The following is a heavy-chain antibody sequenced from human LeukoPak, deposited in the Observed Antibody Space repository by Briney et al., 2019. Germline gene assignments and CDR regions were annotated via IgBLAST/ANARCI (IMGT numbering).Heavy chain of an antibody. V-gene: IGHV1-2*02. CDR2: INPNRGGT. D-gene: IGHD5-18*01. Sequence: ASVKVSCKAFGYPFTDYYMHWVRQAPGQGLEWMGWINPNRGGTDYAQKFQGRVTMTRDTSISTAYMELSRLRYDDTAVYYCASGYRFRNWGQGTLVTVSS. CDR3: ASGYRFRN. J-gene: IGHJ4*02. CDR1: GYPFTDYY.